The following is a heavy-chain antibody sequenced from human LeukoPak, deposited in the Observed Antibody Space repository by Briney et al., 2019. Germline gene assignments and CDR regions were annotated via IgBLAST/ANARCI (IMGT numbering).Heavy chain of an antibody. CDR1: GFTFSTYA. Sequence: GGSLRLSCAASGFTFSTYAANWVRQAPGKGLEWVSTISGSGDSTYYADSVKGRFTISRDNAKNTLYLQMNSLRAEDTAVYYCARDRGQPDAFDIWGQGTMVTVSS. CDR2: ISGSGDST. CDR3: ARDRGQPDAFDI. J-gene: IGHJ3*02. V-gene: IGHV3-23*01. D-gene: IGHD3-10*01.